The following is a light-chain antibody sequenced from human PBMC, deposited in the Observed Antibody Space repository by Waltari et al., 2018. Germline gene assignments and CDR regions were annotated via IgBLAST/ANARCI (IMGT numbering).Light chain of an antibody. J-gene: IGKJ4*01. CDR2: GAS. CDR3: QQYKNWPPTTPT. V-gene: IGKV3-15*01. Sequence: EIVLTQSPATLSVLPGVRATLSCRARQSVTGKLALYQPKPGQSPRLLIYGASTRATGIPGRFSGSGSGTEFTLTISGLQSEDFAVYFCQQYKNWPPTTPTFGGGTKVEIK. CDR1: QSVTGK.